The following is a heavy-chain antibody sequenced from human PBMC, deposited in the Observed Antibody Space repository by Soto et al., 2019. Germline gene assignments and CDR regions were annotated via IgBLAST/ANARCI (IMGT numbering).Heavy chain of an antibody. CDR1: GFIVSSSY. CDR3: ARCSGWYGQCYFDC. V-gene: IGHV3-53*02. D-gene: IGHD6-13*01. J-gene: IGHJ4*02. Sequence: DVQLVETGGGLIQPGGSLRLSCAASGFIVSSSYMSWVRQAPGKGLERVSGIYSDGRTYYADSVKGRITISRDNTKNTLYLQMNCLSAEDTAVYYCARCSGWYGQCYFDCWGQGTLVTVSS. CDR2: IYSDGRT.